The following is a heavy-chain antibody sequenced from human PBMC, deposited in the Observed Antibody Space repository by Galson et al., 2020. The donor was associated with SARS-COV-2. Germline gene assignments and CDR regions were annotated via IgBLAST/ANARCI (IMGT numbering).Heavy chain of an antibody. CDR1: GCTFDDYA. J-gene: IGHJ4*02. CDR2: ISWDGGST. Sequence: GGSLRLSCAASGCTFDDYAMHWVRQAPGKGLEWVSLISWDGGSTYYADSVKGRFTISRDNSKNSLYLQMNSLRAEDTALYYWAKGLSAMAMITFGGVIAPFDYWGQGTLVTVSS. V-gene: IGHV3-43D*03. D-gene: IGHD3-16*02. CDR3: AKGLSAMAMITFGGVIAPFDY.